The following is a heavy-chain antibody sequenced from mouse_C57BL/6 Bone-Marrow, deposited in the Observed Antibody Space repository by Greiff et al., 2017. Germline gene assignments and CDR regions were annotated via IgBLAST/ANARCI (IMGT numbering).Heavy chain of an antibody. D-gene: IGHD1-1*01. V-gene: IGHV14-4*01. J-gene: IGHJ2*01. Sequence: VQLQQSGAELVRPGASVKLSCTASGFNIKDDYMHWVKQRPEQGLEWIGWIDPENGDTEYASKFQGKATITADTSSNTAYLQLSSLTSEDTAVYYCTSHYYGLDYWGQGITLTVSS. CDR3: TSHYYGLDY. CDR2: IDPENGDT. CDR1: GFNIKDDY.